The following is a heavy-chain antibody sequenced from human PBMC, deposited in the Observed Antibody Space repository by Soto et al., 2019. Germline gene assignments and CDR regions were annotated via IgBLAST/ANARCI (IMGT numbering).Heavy chain of an antibody. CDR1: GVTFSSYT. CDR3: SKETYYYDSSRRKRRYFDF. CDR2: ISGSGGST. Sequence: GGSLRLSCAASGVTFSSYTMSWVRHAPGKGLEWVSAISGSGGSTYYADSVKGRVAISIDNSKNTLYLQMNSLRAEDTAVYYCSKETYYYDSSRRKRRYFDFWGPGTLVTVSS. J-gene: IGHJ4*02. D-gene: IGHD3-22*01. V-gene: IGHV3-23*01.